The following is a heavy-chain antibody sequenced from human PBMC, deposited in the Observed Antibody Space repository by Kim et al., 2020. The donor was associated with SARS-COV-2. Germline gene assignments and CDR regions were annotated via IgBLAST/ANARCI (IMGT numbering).Heavy chain of an antibody. CDR3: ARGPSHVWFGGLLSWAFDI. D-gene: IGHD3-10*01. Sequence: ASVKVSCKASGYTFSSYAMHWVRQAPGQGLEWMGWINTNTGNPTYAQGFTGRFVFSLDTSVSTAYLQISSLKAEDTAVYYCARGPSHVWFGGLLSWAFDIWGQGTMVTVSS. CDR2: INTNTGNP. V-gene: IGHV7-4-1*02. J-gene: IGHJ3*02. CDR1: GYTFSSYA.